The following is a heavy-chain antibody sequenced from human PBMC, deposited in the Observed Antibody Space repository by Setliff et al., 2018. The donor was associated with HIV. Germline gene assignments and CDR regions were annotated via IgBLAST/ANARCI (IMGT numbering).Heavy chain of an antibody. D-gene: IGHD1-20*01. J-gene: IGHJ6*03. V-gene: IGHV3-7*01. CDR1: GFTFSSYW. CDR2: IKQDGSNK. CDR3: AKSFNSGPTNWNIDV. Sequence: PGGSLRLSCAASGFTFSSYWMSWVRQAPGKGLEWVANIKQDGSNKYYGDSVRGRFTISRDNSKNTLYLQMNSLRSEDTAVYFCAKSFNSGPTNWNIDVWGTGTTVTVSS.